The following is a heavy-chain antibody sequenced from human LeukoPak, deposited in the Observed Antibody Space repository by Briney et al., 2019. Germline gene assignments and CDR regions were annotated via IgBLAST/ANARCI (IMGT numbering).Heavy chain of an antibody. CDR2: IYASGNT. D-gene: IGHD3-10*01. CDR1: GGSISSYY. Sequence: PSETLSLTCTVSGGSISSYYWSWIRQPAGRRLEWIGRIYASGNTNYNPSLKSRVTMSVDTSKNQFSLNLSSVTAAATAVYYCARDVHGPGTWDWFDPWGQGTLVTVSS. J-gene: IGHJ5*02. CDR3: ARDVHGPGTWDWFDP. V-gene: IGHV4-4*07.